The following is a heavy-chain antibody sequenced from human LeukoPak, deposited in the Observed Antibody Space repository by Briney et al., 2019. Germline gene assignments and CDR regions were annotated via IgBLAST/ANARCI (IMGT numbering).Heavy chain of an antibody. CDR3: ARTYYYDSSGYPGVFQH. CDR1: GFTFSSYW. J-gene: IGHJ1*01. D-gene: IGHD3-22*01. V-gene: IGHV3-53*01. CDR2: IYSGGST. Sequence: PGGSLRLSCAASGFTFSSYWMSWVRQAPGKGLEWVSVIYSGGSTYYADSVKGRFTISRDNSKNTLYLQMNSLRAEDTAVYYCARTYYYDSSGYPGVFQHWGQGTLVTVSS.